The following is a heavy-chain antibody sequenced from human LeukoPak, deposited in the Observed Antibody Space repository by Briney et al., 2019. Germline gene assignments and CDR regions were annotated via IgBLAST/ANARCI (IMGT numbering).Heavy chain of an antibody. CDR2: ISGGGAGT. V-gene: IGHV3-23*01. CDR3: ARLPAAINGYFDP. Sequence: GGSLRLSSAASRFTFSSYAMSWVREAPGKGLEWGSAISGGGAGTYYADSVKGRFTISRDNSKNTLYLQMYSLRAEDTAVYYCARLPAAINGYFDPWGQGTLVTVSS. J-gene: IGHJ5*02. CDR1: RFTFSSYA. D-gene: IGHD2-2*01.